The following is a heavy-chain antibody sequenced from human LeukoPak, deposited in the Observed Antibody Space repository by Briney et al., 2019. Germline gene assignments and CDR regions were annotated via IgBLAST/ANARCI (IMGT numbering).Heavy chain of an antibody. J-gene: IGHJ3*02. V-gene: IGHV4-34*01. Sequence: PSETLSLTCAVSGGSFSGYYWSWIRQPPGKGLEWIGEINHSGSTNYNPSLKSRVTISVDTSKNQFSLKLSSVTAADTAVYYCGILWFGEAHAFDIWSQGTMVTVSS. CDR3: GILWFGEAHAFDI. CDR2: INHSGST. D-gene: IGHD3-10*01. CDR1: GGSFSGYY.